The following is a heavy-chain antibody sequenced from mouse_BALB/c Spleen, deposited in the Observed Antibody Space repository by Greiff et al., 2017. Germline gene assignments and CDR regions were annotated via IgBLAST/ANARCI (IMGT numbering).Heavy chain of an antibody. Sequence: EVQLQESGTVLARPGASVKMSCKASGYTFTSYWMHWVKQRPGQGLEWIGAIYPGNSDTSYNQKFKGKAKLTAVTSTSTAYMELSSLTNEDSAVYYCTRGNPCGDYAMDYWGQGTSVTVSS. V-gene: IGHV1-5*01. J-gene: IGHJ4*01. CDR3: TRGNPCGDYAMDY. D-gene: IGHD2-1*01. CDR2: IYPGNSDT. CDR1: GYTFTSYW.